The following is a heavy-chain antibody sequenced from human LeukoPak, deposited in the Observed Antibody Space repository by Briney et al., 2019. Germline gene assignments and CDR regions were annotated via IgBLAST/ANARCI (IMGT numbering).Heavy chain of an antibody. D-gene: IGHD6-13*01. CDR3: AKVLAAAPIFDY. CDR1: GFTFDDHA. CDR2: ISWNSGSI. V-gene: IGHV3-9*01. Sequence: PGGSLRLSCAASGFTFDDHAMHWVRQAPGKGLEWVSGISWNSGSIGYADSVKGRFTISRDNAKNSLYLQMNSLRAEDTALYYCAKVLAAAPIFDYWGQGTLVTVSS. J-gene: IGHJ4*02.